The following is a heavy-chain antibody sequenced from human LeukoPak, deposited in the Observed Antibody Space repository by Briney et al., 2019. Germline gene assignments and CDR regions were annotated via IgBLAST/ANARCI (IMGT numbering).Heavy chain of an antibody. D-gene: IGHD6-6*01. Sequence: GGSLRLSCAASGFTFSSYRMHWLRQAPGKGLVWVSHINTDGSSTTYADSVKGRLTISRDNAKNTLDLQMNSLRAEDTAVYYCARPGGSSALGYWGHGTLVTVSS. V-gene: IGHV3-74*01. CDR3: ARPGGSSALGY. CDR1: GFTFSSYR. J-gene: IGHJ4*01. CDR2: INTDGSST.